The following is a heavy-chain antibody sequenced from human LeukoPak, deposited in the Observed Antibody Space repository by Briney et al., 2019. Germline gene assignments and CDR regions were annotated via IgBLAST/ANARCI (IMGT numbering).Heavy chain of an antibody. V-gene: IGHV1-18*01. CDR3: ARGALYYGSGSYLTLYYFDY. J-gene: IGHJ4*02. Sequence: ASVRVSCTASGYTFTSYGISWLRQAPGQGLEWMGWISSYNGNTNHAQKLQGRGTMTTDTSTSTAYMELRSLRSDDTAVYYCARGALYYGSGSYLTLYYFDYWGQGTLVTVSS. CDR2: ISSYNGNT. CDR1: GYTFTSYG. D-gene: IGHD3-10*01.